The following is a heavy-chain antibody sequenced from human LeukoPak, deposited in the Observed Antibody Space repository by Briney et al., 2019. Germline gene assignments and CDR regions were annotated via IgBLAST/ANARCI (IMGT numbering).Heavy chain of an antibody. V-gene: IGHV3-48*04. Sequence: PGGSLRLSCAASGFTFSSYSMIWVRQAPGKGLEWVSYISSGSSTIYYADSVKGRFTISRDNAKNSLYLQMNSLRAEDTAVYYCARALIVVVPAAPCNYWGQGTLVTVSS. CDR3: ARALIVVVPAAPCNY. J-gene: IGHJ4*02. CDR1: GFTFSSYS. D-gene: IGHD2-2*01. CDR2: ISSGSSTI.